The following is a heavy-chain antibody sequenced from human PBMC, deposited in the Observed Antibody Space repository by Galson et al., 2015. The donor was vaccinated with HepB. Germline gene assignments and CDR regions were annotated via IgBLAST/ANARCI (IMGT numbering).Heavy chain of an antibody. CDR2: ISAYNGNT. V-gene: IGHV1-18*04. CDR3: ARDRDTMVRGVNRKGFDY. CDR1: GYTFTSYG. J-gene: IGHJ4*02. D-gene: IGHD3-10*01. Sequence: SVKVSCKASGYTFTSYGISWVRQAPGQGLEWMGWISAYNGNTNYAQKLQGRVTMTTDTSTSTAYMELRSLRSDDTAVYYCARDRDTMVRGVNRKGFDYWGQGTLVTVSS.